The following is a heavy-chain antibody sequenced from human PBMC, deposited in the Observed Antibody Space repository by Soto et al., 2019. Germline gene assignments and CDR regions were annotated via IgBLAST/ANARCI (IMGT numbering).Heavy chain of an antibody. Sequence: GGSLRLSCAASGFTFSSYAMHWVRQAPGKGLEWVAVISYDGSNKYYADSVKGRFTISRDNSKNTLYLQMNSLRAEDTAVYYCARMLSGSYLGVYYYYGMDVWGQGTTVTVSS. J-gene: IGHJ6*02. D-gene: IGHD1-26*01. CDR3: ARMLSGSYLGVYYYYGMDV. CDR1: GFTFSSYA. V-gene: IGHV3-30-3*01. CDR2: ISYDGSNK.